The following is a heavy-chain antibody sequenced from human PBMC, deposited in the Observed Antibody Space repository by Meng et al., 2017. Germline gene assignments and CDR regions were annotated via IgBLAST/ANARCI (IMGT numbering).Heavy chain of an antibody. Sequence: EDQLVQAVAEVKKPGATVKISCKGSGYTFPDYNMHWVQQAPGKGLEWMGLVDPEDGETIYAEKFQGRVTITADTSTDTAYMELSSLRSEDTAVYYCATDRDRDRHFQHWGQGTLVTVSS. CDR1: GYTFPDYN. CDR3: ATDRDRDRHFQH. V-gene: IGHV1-69-2*01. CDR2: VDPEDGET. J-gene: IGHJ1*01. D-gene: IGHD2-15*01.